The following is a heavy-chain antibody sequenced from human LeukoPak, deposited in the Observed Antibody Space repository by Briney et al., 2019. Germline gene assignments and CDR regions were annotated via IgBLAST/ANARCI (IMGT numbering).Heavy chain of an antibody. D-gene: IGHD3-22*01. Sequence: PSETLSLTCAVYGRSFSGYYWTWIRQTPGRGLEWIGEMNPSGSTNYNPSLKSRVTISVDTSKNQFSLKLSSVPAADTAVYYCARGRQDVTMIVVVMTAVSYYLDVWGKGTTVTVS. CDR3: ARGRQDVTMIVVVMTAVSYYLDV. V-gene: IGHV4-34*01. CDR1: GRSFSGYY. CDR2: MNPSGST. J-gene: IGHJ6*03.